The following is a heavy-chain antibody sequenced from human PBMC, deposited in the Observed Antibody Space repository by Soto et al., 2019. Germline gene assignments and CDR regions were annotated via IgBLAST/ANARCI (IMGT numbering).Heavy chain of an antibody. J-gene: IGHJ6*02. CDR3: ARHPVATTSYGMDV. CDR2: IDPSDSYT. D-gene: IGHD5-12*01. V-gene: IGHV5-10-1*01. Sequence: GESLQISCKGSGYSVTSYWISWVRQMPGKGLEWMGRIDPSDSYTNYSPSFQGHVTISADKSISTAYLQWSSLKASDTAMYYCARHPVATTSYGMDVWGQGTTVTVSS. CDR1: GYSVTSYW.